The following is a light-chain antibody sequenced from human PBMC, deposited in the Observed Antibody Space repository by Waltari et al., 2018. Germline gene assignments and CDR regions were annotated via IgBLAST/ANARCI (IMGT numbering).Light chain of an antibody. Sequence: EFVLTQSPATLSLSPGERATLSCRASQSVSNYLAWYQQKPGQAPRLLIYNASNRATGIPARFSGSGSGTDFTLTISSLEPEDFAVYYCQQGTGWPTWTFGQGTKVEIK. CDR1: QSVSNY. V-gene: IGKV3-11*01. CDR3: QQGTGWPTWT. J-gene: IGKJ1*01. CDR2: NAS.